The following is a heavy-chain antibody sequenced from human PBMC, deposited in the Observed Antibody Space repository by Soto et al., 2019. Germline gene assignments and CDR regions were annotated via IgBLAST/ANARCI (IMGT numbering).Heavy chain of an antibody. CDR1: GGSITSSGSA. J-gene: IGHJ6*02. D-gene: IGHD2-2*01. CDR3: ARGEDWGPLYCSSTSCPKVYGMDV. V-gene: IGHV4-39*01. CDR2: IDYSGNI. Sequence: SETLSLTCNASGGSITSSGSAWGWIRQSPGKGLEWIGTIDYSGNIYYIPSLKSRITISVDTSKNQFSLKLSSVTAADTAVYYCARGEDWGPLYCSSTSCPKVYGMDVWGQGTTVTVSS.